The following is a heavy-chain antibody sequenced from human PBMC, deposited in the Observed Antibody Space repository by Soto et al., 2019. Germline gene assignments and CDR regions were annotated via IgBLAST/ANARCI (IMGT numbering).Heavy chain of an antibody. Sequence: LTCAISGDSVSSNSAAWNWIRQSPSRGLEWLGRTYYRSKWYNDYAVSVKSRITINPDTSKNQFSLQLNSVTPEDTAVYYCAKEGLWFGELSCWFDPWGQGTLVTVSS. CDR1: GDSVSSNSAA. CDR2: TYYRSKWYN. CDR3: AKEGLWFGELSCWFDP. D-gene: IGHD3-10*01. J-gene: IGHJ5*02. V-gene: IGHV6-1*01.